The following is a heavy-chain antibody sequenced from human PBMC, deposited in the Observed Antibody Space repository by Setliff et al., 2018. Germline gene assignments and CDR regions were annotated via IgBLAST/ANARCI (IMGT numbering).Heavy chain of an antibody. CDR3: ARDPGNGHYMDV. CDR2: IYTSGST. CDR1: GGSINRDY. V-gene: IGHV4-4*08. J-gene: IGHJ6*03. Sequence: SETLSLTCSVSGGSINRDYWSWIRQSPGKGLEWIGYIYTSGSTNYNPSLKSRVTISVDTSKNQLSLRLTSVTAADTAVYYCARDPGNGHYMDVWGKGATVTVSS.